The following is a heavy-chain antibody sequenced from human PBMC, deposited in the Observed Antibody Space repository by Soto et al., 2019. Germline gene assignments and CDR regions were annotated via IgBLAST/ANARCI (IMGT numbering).Heavy chain of an antibody. CDR1: GGTFSSYA. Sequence: QVQLVQSGAEVKKPGSSVKVSCKASGGTFSSYAISWVRQAPGQGLEWMGGIIPIFGTANYAQKFQGRVTITADEHKSTACREVGSLRTEETAGDYWARVAVPLSHYGAYGGGDIWGQGTMVTVSS. CDR2: IIPIFGTA. D-gene: IGHD4-17*01. J-gene: IGHJ3*02. V-gene: IGHV1-69*01. CDR3: ARVAVPLSHYGAYGGGDI.